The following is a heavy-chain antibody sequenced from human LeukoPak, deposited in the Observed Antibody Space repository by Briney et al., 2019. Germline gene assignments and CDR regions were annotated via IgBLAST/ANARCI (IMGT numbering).Heavy chain of an antibody. CDR2: INPDGSST. CDR1: EFTFSTYW. V-gene: IGHV3-74*01. Sequence: PGGSLRLSCAASEFTFSTYWMHWVRQAPGKGLVWVSRINPDGSSTNYADSVKGRFTISRDNSKNTLYLQMNSLRGEDTAAYYCAKGITSNDAFDIWGQGTMVTVSS. D-gene: IGHD3-10*01. J-gene: IGHJ3*02. CDR3: AKGITSNDAFDI.